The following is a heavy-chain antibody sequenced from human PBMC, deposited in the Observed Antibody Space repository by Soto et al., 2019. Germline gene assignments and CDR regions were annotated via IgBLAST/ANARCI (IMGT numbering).Heavy chain of an antibody. CDR3: ARQRGAGLRDHYYYGMDV. CDR1: GFTFSSYA. D-gene: IGHD3-16*01. CDR2: ISYDGSNK. Sequence: TGGSLRLSCAASGFTFSSYAMHWVRQAPGKGLEWVAVISYDGSNKYYADSVKGRFTISRDNPKNTLYLQMNSLRAEDTAVYYCARQRGAGLRDHYYYGMDVWGQGTTVTVSS. J-gene: IGHJ6*02. V-gene: IGHV3-30-3*01.